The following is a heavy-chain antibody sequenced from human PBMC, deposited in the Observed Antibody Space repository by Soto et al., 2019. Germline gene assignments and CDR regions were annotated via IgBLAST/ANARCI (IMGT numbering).Heavy chain of an antibody. D-gene: IGHD2-8*02. CDR2: INAGNGNT. J-gene: IGHJ4*02. V-gene: IGHV1-3*01. Sequence: QVQLVQSGAEVKKPGASVKVSCKASGYTFTSYAMHWVRQAPGQRLEWMGWINAGNGNTKYSQKLQGRVTITRDTXXXXXXXXXXXXXXXXXXXXYCARSIRLAGDYWGQGTLVTVSS. CDR1: GYTFTSYA. CDR3: ARSIRLAGDY.